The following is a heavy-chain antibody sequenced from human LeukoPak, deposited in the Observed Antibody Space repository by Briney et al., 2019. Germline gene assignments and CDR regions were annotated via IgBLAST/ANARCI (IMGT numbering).Heavy chain of an antibody. CDR3: AKSQSGSCSGGSCSCDY. V-gene: IGHV3-53*01. J-gene: IGHJ4*02. Sequence: GGSLRLSCAASGFTVSSNYMSWVRQAPGKGLEWVSVIYSGGSTYYADSVKGRFTISRDISRNTLYLQMNSLRAGDTAVYYCAKSQSGSCSGGSCSCDYWGQGTLVTVSS. CDR1: GFTVSSNY. D-gene: IGHD2-15*01. CDR2: IYSGGST.